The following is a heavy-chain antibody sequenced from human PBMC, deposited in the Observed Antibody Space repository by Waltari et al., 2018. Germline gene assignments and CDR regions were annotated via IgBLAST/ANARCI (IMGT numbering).Heavy chain of an antibody. CDR3: ATPTSSKGIAVALR. CDR2: INGDGSTT. Sequence: EVQLVESGGGLVQPGGSLRLYCPASGFTFSNSWMYWVRQAPGKGLVWVSRINGDGSTTNYADSVKGRFTISRDNAKNTVYLQMSSLRAEDTAVYYCATPTSSKGIAVALRWGQGTLVPVSS. CDR1: GFTFSNSW. D-gene: IGHD6-19*01. V-gene: IGHV3-74*01. J-gene: IGHJ4*02.